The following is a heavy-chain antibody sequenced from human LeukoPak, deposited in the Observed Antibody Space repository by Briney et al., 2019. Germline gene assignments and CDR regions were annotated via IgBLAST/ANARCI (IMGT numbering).Heavy chain of an antibody. V-gene: IGHV1-18*01. J-gene: IGHJ3*02. D-gene: IGHD3-10*01. CDR2: ISAYNGNP. CDR3: ARVGGAYGSGSYAFDI. Sequence: ASVKVSCKASGYTFTSYGISWVRQAPGQGLEGMGWISAYNGNPNYAQKLQGRVTMTTDASTSTAYMELRSLRSDDTAVYYCARVGGAYGSGSYAFDIWGQGTMVTVSS. CDR1: GYTFTSYG.